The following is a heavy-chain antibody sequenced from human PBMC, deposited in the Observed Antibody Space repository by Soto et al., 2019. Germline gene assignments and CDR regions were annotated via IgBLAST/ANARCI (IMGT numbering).Heavy chain of an antibody. CDR3: ARDSGTVTTLGY. D-gene: IGHD4-17*01. CDR1: GFTFSSYA. CDR2: ISYDGSNK. J-gene: IGHJ4*02. Sequence: QVQLVESGGGVVQPGRSLRLSCAASGFTFSSYAMHWVRQAPGKGLEWVAVISYDGSNKYYADSVKGRFTISRDNSKNTLYLQMNSLRAEDTAVYYCARDSGTVTTLGYWGQGTLVTVSS. V-gene: IGHV3-30-3*01.